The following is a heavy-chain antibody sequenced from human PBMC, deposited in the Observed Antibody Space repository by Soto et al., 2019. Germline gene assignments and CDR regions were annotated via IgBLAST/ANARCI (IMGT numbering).Heavy chain of an antibody. Sequence: GESLKIYCKGSGYSFTSYWIGWVRQMPGKGLEWMGIIYPGDSDTRYSPSFQGQVTISADKSIITAYLQWSSLKASETAMYYCARQLDYDILTSYYAESDYGMDVWGQGTTVTVSS. CDR1: GYSFTSYW. J-gene: IGHJ6*02. D-gene: IGHD3-9*01. V-gene: IGHV5-51*01. CDR2: IYPGDSDT. CDR3: ARQLDYDILTSYYAESDYGMDV.